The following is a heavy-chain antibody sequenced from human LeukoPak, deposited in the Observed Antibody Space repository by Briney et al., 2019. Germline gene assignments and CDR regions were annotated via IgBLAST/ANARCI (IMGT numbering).Heavy chain of an antibody. CDR3: ARAVAGTDEIDS. Sequence: GGSLRLSCAGSGFSFSSYDMLWVRQATGKGLEWISAIGSGGDTYYAGSVKGRFTISRESAKNSFYLQMNSLSAGDTAVYFCARAVAGTDEIDSWGQGTLVTVSS. CDR1: GFSFSSYD. V-gene: IGHV3-13*01. J-gene: IGHJ4*02. D-gene: IGHD6-19*01. CDR2: IGSGGDT.